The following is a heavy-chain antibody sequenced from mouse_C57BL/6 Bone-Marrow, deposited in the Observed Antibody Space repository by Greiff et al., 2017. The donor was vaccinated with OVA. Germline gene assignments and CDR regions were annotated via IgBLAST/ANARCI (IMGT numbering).Heavy chain of an antibody. V-gene: IGHV1-59*01. J-gene: IGHJ2*01. CDR3: ARWGYYEEDYFDY. CDR1: GYTFTSYW. CDR2: IDPSDSYT. D-gene: IGHD1-1*01. Sequence: VQLQQPGAELVRPGTSVKLSCKASGYTFTSYWMHWVKQRPGQGLEWIGVIDPSDSYTNYNQKFKGKATLTVDTSSSTAYMQLSSLTSEDSAVYDCARWGYYEEDYFDYWGQGTTLTVSS.